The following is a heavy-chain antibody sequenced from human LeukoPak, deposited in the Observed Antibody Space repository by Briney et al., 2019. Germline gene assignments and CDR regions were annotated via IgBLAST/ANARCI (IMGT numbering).Heavy chain of an antibody. CDR3: ASGIAARFYYYYMDV. J-gene: IGHJ6*03. Sequence: SETLSLTCAVYGGSFSGYYWSWIRQPPGKGLEWIGEINHSGSTNYNPSLKSRVTISVDTSKNQFSLTVTSVTAADTAVYYCASGIAARFYYYYMDVWGKGTTVTVSS. CDR2: INHSGST. D-gene: IGHD6-6*01. CDR1: GGSFSGYY. V-gene: IGHV4-34*01.